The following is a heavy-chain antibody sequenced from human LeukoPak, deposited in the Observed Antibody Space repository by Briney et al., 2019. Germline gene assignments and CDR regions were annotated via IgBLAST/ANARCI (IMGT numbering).Heavy chain of an antibody. D-gene: IGHD6-19*01. CDR1: GFIFSSYA. CDR3: AKSCAAVSGLGVDY. CDR2: IHSRGSTT. Sequence: GGSLRLSCAASGFIFSSYAMIWVRQAPGKGLEWVSTIHSRGSTTYYADSVKGRFTISRDNSKNTLYLQMNSLRAEDTAVYYCAKSCAAVSGLGVDYWGQGILVTVSS. J-gene: IGHJ4*02. V-gene: IGHV3-23*05.